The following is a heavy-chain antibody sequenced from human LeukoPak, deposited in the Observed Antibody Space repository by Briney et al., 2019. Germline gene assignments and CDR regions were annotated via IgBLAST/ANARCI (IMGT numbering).Heavy chain of an antibody. J-gene: IGHJ6*02. CDR2: ISGSGGST. CDR1: GFTFSSYA. D-gene: IGHD3-9*01. Sequence: PGGSLRLSCAASGFTFSSYAMSWVRQAPGKGLEWVSAISGSGGSTYYADSVKGRFTISRDNSKNTLYLQMNSLRAEDTAVYYCAKDLIPLIEPYYYGMDVWGQGTTVTVSS. CDR3: AKDLIPLIEPYYYGMDV. V-gene: IGHV3-23*01.